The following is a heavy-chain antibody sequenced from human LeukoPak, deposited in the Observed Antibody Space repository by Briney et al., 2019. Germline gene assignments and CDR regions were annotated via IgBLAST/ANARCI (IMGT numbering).Heavy chain of an antibody. CDR2: ISSSSSYI. CDR1: GFTFSSYS. Sequence: PGGSLRLSCAASGFTFSSYSMNWVRQAPGKGLEWVSSISSSSSYIYYADSVKGRFTISRDNAKNSLYLQMNSLRAEDTAVYYCARVGREMATISIRYYFDYWGQGTLVTVSS. J-gene: IGHJ4*02. D-gene: IGHD5-24*01. CDR3: ARVGREMATISIRYYFDY. V-gene: IGHV3-21*01.